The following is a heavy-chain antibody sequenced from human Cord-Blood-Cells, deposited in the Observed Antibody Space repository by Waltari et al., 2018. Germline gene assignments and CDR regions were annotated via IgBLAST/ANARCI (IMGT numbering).Heavy chain of an antibody. Sequence: QVQLQESGPGLVKPSQTLSLTCTVSGGSISRGGYYWSWIRTDPGKGLEWIGYIYYSGSTYYNPSLKSRVTISVDTSKNQFSLKLSSVTAADTAVYYCVRGTGTYYYYYMDVWGKGTTVTVSS. J-gene: IGHJ6*03. CDR2: IYYSGST. D-gene: IGHD1-1*01. V-gene: IGHV4-31*03. CDR3: VRGTGTYYYYYMDV. CDR1: GGSISRGGYY.